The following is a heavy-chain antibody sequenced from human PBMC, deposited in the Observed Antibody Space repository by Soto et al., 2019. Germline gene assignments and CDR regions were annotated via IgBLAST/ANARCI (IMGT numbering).Heavy chain of an antibody. D-gene: IGHD2-2*01. CDR1: GFTFGPFW. CDR3: ARVPAAIPDYYYYGMDV. V-gene: IGHV3-74*01. Sequence: PGGSLRLSCAASGFTFGPFWMHWVRQAPGKGLVWLSHINSDGSTIVYADSVKGRFTISRDNAKNKLYLQWSSLKASDTSMYYCARVPAAIPDYYYYGMDVWGQGTTVTVSS. J-gene: IGHJ6*02. CDR2: INSDGSTI.